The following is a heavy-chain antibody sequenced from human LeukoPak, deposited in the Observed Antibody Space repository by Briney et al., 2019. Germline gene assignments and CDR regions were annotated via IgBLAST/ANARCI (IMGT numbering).Heavy chain of an antibody. D-gene: IGHD3-22*01. V-gene: IGHV3-20*04. J-gene: IGHJ3*02. Sequence: GGSLRLSCAASGFTFDDYGMSWVRRAPGKGLEWVSGINWNGDSTNYADSVKGRFTISRDNAKNSLYLQVNSLRAEDTALYYCARVFYYDSGATWRAFNIWGQGTMVTVFS. CDR3: ARVFYYDSGATWRAFNI. CDR2: INWNGDST. CDR1: GFTFDDYG.